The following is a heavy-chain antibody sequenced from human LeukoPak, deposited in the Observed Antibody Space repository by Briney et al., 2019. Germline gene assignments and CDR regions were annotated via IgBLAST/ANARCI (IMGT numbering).Heavy chain of an antibody. CDR2: ISWNSGSI. J-gene: IGHJ1*01. Sequence: PGRSLRLSCAASGFTFDDYAMHWVRQAPGKGLEWVSGISWNSGSIGYADSVKGRFTISRDNAKNSLYLQMNSLRAGDTALYYCAKAEFQWEPIREAPTEYFQHWGQGTLVTVSS. CDR1: GFTFDDYA. D-gene: IGHD1-26*01. CDR3: AKAEFQWEPIREAPTEYFQH. V-gene: IGHV3-9*01.